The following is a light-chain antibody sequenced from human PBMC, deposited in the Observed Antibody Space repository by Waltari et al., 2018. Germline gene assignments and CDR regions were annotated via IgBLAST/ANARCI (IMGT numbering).Light chain of an antibody. CDR1: QSVSSN. CDR2: GAS. J-gene: IGKJ3*01. CDR3: QQYNNWPPFT. V-gene: IGKV3-15*01. Sequence: EIVMTQSPATLSVSPGERATLSCRASQSVSSNLAWYQQKPGQAPRLLIYGASTRATGIPDRFRGSGSGTEFTLTISSLQSEDFAVYYCQQYNNWPPFTFGPGTKVDIK.